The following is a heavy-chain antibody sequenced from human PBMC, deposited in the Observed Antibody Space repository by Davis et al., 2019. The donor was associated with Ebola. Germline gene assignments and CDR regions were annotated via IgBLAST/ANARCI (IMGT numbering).Heavy chain of an antibody. Sequence: SETLSLTCAVYGGSFSGYYWSWIRQPPGKGLEWIGEINHSGSTNYNPSLKSRVTISVDTSKKQFSLKLTSVTAADTAVYYCARAGNWRYQIDYWGQGTLVTVSS. CDR2: INHSGST. J-gene: IGHJ4*02. CDR1: GGSFSGYY. CDR3: ARAGNWRYQIDY. V-gene: IGHV4-34*01. D-gene: IGHD1-1*01.